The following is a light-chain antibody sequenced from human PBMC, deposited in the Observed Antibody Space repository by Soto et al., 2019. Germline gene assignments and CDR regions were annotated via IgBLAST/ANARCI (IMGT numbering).Light chain of an antibody. CDR3: QQSYSSTT. J-gene: IGKJ1*01. Sequence: DIQMTQSPSSLSASVGDRVTITCRASQSINSNLNWYQQKPGTVPKLLIYAASRLQSGVPSRFSGSGSGTDFTLTISSLQPEDFATYYCQQSYSSTTFAQGPKVAIK. V-gene: IGKV1-39*01. CDR1: QSINSN. CDR2: AAS.